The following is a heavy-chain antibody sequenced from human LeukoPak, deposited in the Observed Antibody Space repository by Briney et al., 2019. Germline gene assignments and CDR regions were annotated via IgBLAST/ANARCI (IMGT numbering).Heavy chain of an antibody. V-gene: IGHV3-23*01. D-gene: IGHD3-22*01. Sequence: PGGSLRLSCAASGFRFNSYGMTWVRLAPGKGLEWVSAISGSGGSTYYADSVKGWFTISRDNSKNTLYLQMNSLRAEDTAVYYCARHRYYYDSSGYLNYFDYWGQGTLVTVSS. CDR1: GFRFNSYG. J-gene: IGHJ4*02. CDR2: ISGSGGST. CDR3: ARHRYYYDSSGYLNYFDY.